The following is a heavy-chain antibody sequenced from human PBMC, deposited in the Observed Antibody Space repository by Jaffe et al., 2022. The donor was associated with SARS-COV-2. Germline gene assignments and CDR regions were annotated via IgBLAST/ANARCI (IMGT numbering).Heavy chain of an antibody. CDR1: GFTFSSYA. CDR2: ISYDGSNK. Sequence: QVQLVESGGGVVQPGRSLRLSCAASGFTFSSYAMHWVRQAPGKGLEWVAVISYDGSNKYYADSVKGRFTISRDNSKNTLYLQMNSLRAEDTAVYYCARETGTEDYYYMDVWGKGTTVTVSS. D-gene: IGHD1-1*01. CDR3: ARETGTEDYYYMDV. J-gene: IGHJ6*03. V-gene: IGHV3-30*04.